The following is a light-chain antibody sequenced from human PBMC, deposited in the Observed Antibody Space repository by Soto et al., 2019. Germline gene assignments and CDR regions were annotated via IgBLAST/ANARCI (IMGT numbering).Light chain of an antibody. Sequence: EIAMTQSPATLSVSPGERDTPSCRTRLSVSVYLDWYQLKPGHAPRLLXFGASSRANGIPASISGSGSWTELNLTISSLQPEDFAVYVCQQYDDWLRLTFGGGTQVDIK. CDR1: LSVSVY. CDR3: QQYDDWLRLT. J-gene: IGKJ4*01. V-gene: IGKV3D-15*01. CDR2: GAS.